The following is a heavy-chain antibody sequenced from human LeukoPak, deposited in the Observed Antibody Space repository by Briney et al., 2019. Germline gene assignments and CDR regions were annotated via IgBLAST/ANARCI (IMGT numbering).Heavy chain of an antibody. CDR3: ARDHRRFLEYGSDDWFDP. D-gene: IGHD3-3*01. J-gene: IGHJ5*02. CDR1: GGSISSSSYY. Sequence: SETPSLTCTVSGGSISSSSYYWGWIRQPPGKGLEWIGGIYYSGSTYYNPSLKSRVTISVDTSKNQFSLKLSSVTAADTAVYYCARDHRRFLEYGSDDWFDPWGQGTLVTVSS. CDR2: IYYSGST. V-gene: IGHV4-39*07.